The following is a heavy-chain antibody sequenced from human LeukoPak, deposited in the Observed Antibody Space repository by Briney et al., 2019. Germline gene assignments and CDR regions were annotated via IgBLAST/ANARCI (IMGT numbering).Heavy chain of an antibody. CDR3: AKMGEALYYYYGMDV. D-gene: IGHD1-26*01. Sequence: GGSLRLSCAASGFTFSSYGMHWVRQAPGKGLEWVAVISYDGSNKYYADSVMGRFTISRDNSKNTLYLQMNSLRAEDTAVYYCAKMGEALYYYYGMDVWGQGTTVTVSS. CDR2: ISYDGSNK. V-gene: IGHV3-30*18. CDR1: GFTFSSYG. J-gene: IGHJ6*02.